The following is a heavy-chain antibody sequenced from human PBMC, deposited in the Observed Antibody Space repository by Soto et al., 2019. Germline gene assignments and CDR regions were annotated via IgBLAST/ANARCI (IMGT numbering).Heavy chain of an antibody. CDR2: INPSNDNT. J-gene: IGHJ5*02. CDR1: GYTFYRYG. Sequence: QVQLVQSGAEVKKAGASVKVSCKASGYTFYRYGITWVRQAPGQGLEWMGWINPSNDNTNYAQKFRSRVTMTTDASTSQAHMELRSLKTDDTAVYYCARDTQQDSNGYYLEWLDRWGQGTLVTVSS. D-gene: IGHD3-22*01. V-gene: IGHV1-18*01. CDR3: ARDTQQDSNGYYLEWLDR.